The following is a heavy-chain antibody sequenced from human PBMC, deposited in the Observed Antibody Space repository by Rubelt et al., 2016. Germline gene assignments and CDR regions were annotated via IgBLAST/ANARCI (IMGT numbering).Heavy chain of an antibody. CDR3: ARGYDYYGSGRGDAFDI. J-gene: IGHJ3*02. CDR1: GGSISSGSYY. V-gene: IGHV4-39*01. Sequence: QLQLQESGPGLVKPSETLSLTCTVSGGSISSGSYYWGWIRQPPGKGLEWIGSIYYSGSTYYNPSLKSRVTISVDTSKNQFSLKLSSVTAAGTAVDYCARGYDYYGSGRGDAFDIWGQGTMVTVSS. D-gene: IGHD3-10*01. CDR2: IYYSGST.